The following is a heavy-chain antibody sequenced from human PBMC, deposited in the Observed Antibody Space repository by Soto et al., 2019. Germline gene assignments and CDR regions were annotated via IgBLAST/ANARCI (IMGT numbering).Heavy chain of an antibody. J-gene: IGHJ3*02. CDR2: IYYSGST. CDR1: GSSISSYY. CDR3: ARVFRRAMHAFDI. V-gene: IGHV4-59*01. D-gene: IGHD2-2*01. Sequence: SETLSLTCTVSGSSISSYYWSWIRQPPGKGLEWIGYIYYSGSTNYNPSLKSRVTISVDTSKNQFSLKLSSVTAADTAVYYGARVFRRAMHAFDIWGKGTMVTVAS.